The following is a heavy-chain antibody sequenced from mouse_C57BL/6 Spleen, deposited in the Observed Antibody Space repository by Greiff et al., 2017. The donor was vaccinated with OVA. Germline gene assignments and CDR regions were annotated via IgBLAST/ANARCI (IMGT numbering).Heavy chain of an antibody. CDR2: IDPSDSET. J-gene: IGHJ1*03. V-gene: IGHV1-52*01. D-gene: IGHD1-1*01. CDR1: GYTFTSYW. CDR3: ARGGSSDWYFEV. Sequence: QVQLQQPGAELVRPGSSVKLSCKASGYTFTSYWMHWVKQRPIQGLEWIGNIDPSDSETHYNQKFKDKATLTVDKSSSTAYMQLSSLTSEDSAVYYCARGGSSDWYFEVWGTGTTGTVSS.